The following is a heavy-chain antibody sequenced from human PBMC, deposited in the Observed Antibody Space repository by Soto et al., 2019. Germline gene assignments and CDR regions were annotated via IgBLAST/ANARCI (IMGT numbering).Heavy chain of an antibody. J-gene: IGHJ1*01. D-gene: IGHD6-19*01. CDR1: GFTFSNYG. V-gene: IGHV3-21*02. CDR2: ISSGSSYI. Sequence: EVQFVESGGGLVKPGGSLRISCAASGFTFSNYGMNWVRQAPGKGLEWVSSISSGSSYIFYADSVKGRFTISRDNAENSLYLQMNSLTAEDSAVYYCARDPGSGWEYLQHWGQGTLVTVSS. CDR3: ARDPGSGWEYLQH.